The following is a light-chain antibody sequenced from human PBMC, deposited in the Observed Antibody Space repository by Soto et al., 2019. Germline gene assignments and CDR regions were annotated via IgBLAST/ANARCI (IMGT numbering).Light chain of an antibody. J-gene: IGKJ1*01. CDR2: KAS. CDR1: QSISSW. Sequence: DIQMTQSPSTLSASVGDRVTITCRASQSISSWLAWYQQKPGKAPKLLIYKASSLESGVPSRFSGSGSGTEFTLTVSCLQPDDFATYYYQQYDTYSRTFGQGTKVEIK. V-gene: IGKV1-5*03. CDR3: QQYDTYSRT.